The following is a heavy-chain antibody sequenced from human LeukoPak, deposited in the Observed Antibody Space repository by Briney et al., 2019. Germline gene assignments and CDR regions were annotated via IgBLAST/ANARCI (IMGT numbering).Heavy chain of an antibody. CDR1: GFTFSSYA. D-gene: IGHD4-11*01. Sequence: GGSLRLSCAASGFTFSSYAMSWVRQAPGKGLEWVSGISDTGGSTYYADSVKGRFTISRDNSKNTLYLQMNSLRAEDTAVYYCAKDHSNYASYVGIWFDPWGQGTLVTVSS. CDR2: ISDTGGST. CDR3: AKDHSNYASYVGIWFDP. V-gene: IGHV3-23*01. J-gene: IGHJ5*02.